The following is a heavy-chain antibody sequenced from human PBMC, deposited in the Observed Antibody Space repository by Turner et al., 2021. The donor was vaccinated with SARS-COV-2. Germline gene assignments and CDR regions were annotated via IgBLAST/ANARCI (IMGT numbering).Heavy chain of an antibody. V-gene: IGHV3-53*04. CDR2: IYSGGQT. J-gene: IGHJ4*02. D-gene: IGHD2-2*01. Sequence: VQLVDAVRGLAHPGESLGLSCAASVLTVYNHYMPWVRQAPGKGLEWVSVIYSGGQTYYACSVKGRFTISRHSSKNTLYLQMNSLRPEDTAKYYCTTSPAVGYWGQGTLVTVSS. CDR1: VLTVYNHY. CDR3: TTSPAVGY.